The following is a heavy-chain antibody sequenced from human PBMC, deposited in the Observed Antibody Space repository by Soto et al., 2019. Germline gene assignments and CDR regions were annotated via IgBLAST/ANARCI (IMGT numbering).Heavy chain of an antibody. D-gene: IGHD5-12*01. CDR1: GGSISSGGYY. J-gene: IGHJ4*02. CDR2: IYYSGST. Sequence: QMQLQESGPGLVKPSQTMSLTCTVSGGSISSGGYYRSWIRQHPGKGLEWIGYIYYSGSTYYNPSLKSRVTISVDTSKNQFSLKLSSVTAADTAVYYCARDGHSGYDRNGGQYYFDYWGQGTLVTVSS. CDR3: ARDGHSGYDRNGGQYYFDY. V-gene: IGHV4-31*03.